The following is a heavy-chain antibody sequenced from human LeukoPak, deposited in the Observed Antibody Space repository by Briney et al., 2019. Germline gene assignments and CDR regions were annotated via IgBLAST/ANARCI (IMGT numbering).Heavy chain of an antibody. J-gene: IGHJ3*02. D-gene: IGHD3-10*01. V-gene: IGHV3-53*01. Sequence: GGSLRLSCAASGFTVSSNYMSWVRQAPGKGLEWVSVIYSGGSTYYADSVKGRFTISRDNSKNTLYLQMNSLRAEDTAVYYCARDGTYYYGSGTIGNAFGIWGQGTMVTVSS. CDR1: GFTVSSNY. CDR2: IYSGGST. CDR3: ARDGTYYYGSGTIGNAFGI.